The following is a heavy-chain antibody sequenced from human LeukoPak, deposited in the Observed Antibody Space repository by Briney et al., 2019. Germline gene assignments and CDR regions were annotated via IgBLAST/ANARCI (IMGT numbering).Heavy chain of an antibody. CDR1: GYTFTDYS. Sequence: GASVKVSCKASGYTFTDYSIHWVRQAPGQGLEWMGWINPKSGDTNYAQKFQGRVTMTRDTSINTAYMELGRLRSDDTAVYYCARVLGIAVAGLWGEGTLVTVSS. D-gene: IGHD6-19*01. CDR2: INPKSGDT. V-gene: IGHV1-2*02. CDR3: ARVLGIAVAGL. J-gene: IGHJ4*02.